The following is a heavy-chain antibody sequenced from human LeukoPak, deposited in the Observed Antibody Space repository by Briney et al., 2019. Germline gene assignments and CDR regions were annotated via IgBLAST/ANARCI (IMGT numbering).Heavy chain of an antibody. Sequence: SETLSLTCTVSGGSISSGIYYWAWIRQPAGKGLEWIGRIYTSGSTNYNPSLKSRVTMSVDTSKNQFSLKLSSVTAADTAVYYCARGERWLHYFQHWGQGTLVTVSS. J-gene: IGHJ1*01. V-gene: IGHV4-61*02. CDR2: IYTSGST. CDR3: ARGERWLHYFQH. D-gene: IGHD5-24*01. CDR1: GGSISSGIYY.